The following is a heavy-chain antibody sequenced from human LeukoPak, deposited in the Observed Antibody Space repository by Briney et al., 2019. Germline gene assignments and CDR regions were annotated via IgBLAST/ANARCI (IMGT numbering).Heavy chain of an antibody. D-gene: IGHD6-13*01. Sequence: ASVKVSCKASGYTFTSYAMHWVRQAPGQRLEWMGWINAGNGNTKYSQKFQGRVTITRDTSASTAYMELSSLRSEDTAVYYCARDGPRIAAAGTRAFDIWGQGTMVTVSS. J-gene: IGHJ3*02. V-gene: IGHV1-3*01. CDR1: GYTFTSYA. CDR2: INAGNGNT. CDR3: ARDGPRIAAAGTRAFDI.